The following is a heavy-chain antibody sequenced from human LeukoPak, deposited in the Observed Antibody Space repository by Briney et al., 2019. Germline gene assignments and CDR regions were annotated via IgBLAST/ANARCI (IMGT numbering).Heavy chain of an antibody. V-gene: IGHV3-53*05. CDR3: AKDMEDYGGNSFDS. J-gene: IGHJ5*01. CDR1: GFPVSINS. D-gene: IGHD4-23*01. CDR2: IYSGGNT. Sequence: GGSLRLSCTVSGFPVSINSMSWVRQAPGKGLEWVSFIYSGGNTHYSDSVKGRFTISRDNSKNSVYLEMKNLRIEDTAFYYCAKDMEDYGGNSFDSWGEGTLVTVSS.